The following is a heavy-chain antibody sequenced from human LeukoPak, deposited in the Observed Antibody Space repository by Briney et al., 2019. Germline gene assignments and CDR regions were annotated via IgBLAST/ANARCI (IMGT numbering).Heavy chain of an antibody. CDR2: SSVYNGNT. Sequence: GASVKVSCKASGYTFMSYGIHWVRQAPGQGPEWMGWSSVYNGNTNYAQKFQGRVTMTTDTSTDTAYMELRNLLFDDTAVYYCAKGRRVDADDHFDYWGQGTLVTVSS. J-gene: IGHJ4*02. CDR3: AKGRRVDADDHFDY. V-gene: IGHV1-18*01. D-gene: IGHD1-1*01. CDR1: GYTFMSYG.